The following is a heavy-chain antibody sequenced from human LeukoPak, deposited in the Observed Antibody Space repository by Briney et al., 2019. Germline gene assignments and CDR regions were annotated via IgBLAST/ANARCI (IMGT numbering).Heavy chain of an antibody. CDR2: IYYSGST. V-gene: IGHV4-39*07. CDR1: GGSISSSSYY. D-gene: IGHD3-22*01. CDR3: ARYRGSSGYYSFDY. Sequence: SETLSLTCTVSGGSISSSSYYWGWIRQPPGKGLEWIGSIYYSGSTYYNPSLKSRVTISVDTSKNQFSLKLSSVTAADTAVYYYARYRGSSGYYSFDYWGQGTLVTVSS. J-gene: IGHJ4*02.